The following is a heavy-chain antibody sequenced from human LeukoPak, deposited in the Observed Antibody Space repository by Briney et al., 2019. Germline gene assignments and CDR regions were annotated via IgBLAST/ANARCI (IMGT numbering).Heavy chain of an antibody. CDR3: ARRAGAYSHAYDY. CDR1: GGSISSYY. D-gene: IGHD4/OR15-4a*01. CDR2: MYYSGST. V-gene: IGHV4-59*01. Sequence: SETLSLTCTVSGGSISSYYWGWIRQPPGKGLEWIAYMYYSGSTNYNPSIMGRVTISLNTSKNQFSLKLSSVTVADTAVYYCARRAGAYSHAYDYWGQGTLVTVSS. J-gene: IGHJ4*02.